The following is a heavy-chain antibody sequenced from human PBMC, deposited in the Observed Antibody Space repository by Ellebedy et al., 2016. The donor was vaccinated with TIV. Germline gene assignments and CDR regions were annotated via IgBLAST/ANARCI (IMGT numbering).Heavy chain of an antibody. CDR2: IYYSGST. D-gene: IGHD6-19*01. CDR1: GGSISSSSYY. V-gene: IGHV4-39*01. J-gene: IGHJ5*02. CDR3: ARHVGEYSSVAGQLTKGP. Sequence: SETLSLXXTVSGGSISSSSYYWGWIRQPPGKGLEWIGSIYYSGSTYYNPSLKSRVTISVDTSKNQFSLKLSSVTAADTAVYYCARHVGEYSSVAGQLTKGPWGQGTLVTVSS.